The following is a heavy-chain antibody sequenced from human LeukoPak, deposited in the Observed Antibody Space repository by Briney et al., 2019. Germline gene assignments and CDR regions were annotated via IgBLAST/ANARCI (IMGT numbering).Heavy chain of an antibody. CDR2: ISGPGGTT. J-gene: IGHJ4*02. CDR3: ATITSYSFDS. V-gene: IGHV3-23*01. CDR1: GFTFSSYS. Sequence: GGSLRLSCAASGFTFSSYSMTWVRQAPGKGLEWVSRISGPGGTTYYTDSVKGRFTISRDNSKNTLYLQMNSLRAEDTAVYYCATITSYSFDSWGQGTLVTVSS. D-gene: IGHD5-24*01.